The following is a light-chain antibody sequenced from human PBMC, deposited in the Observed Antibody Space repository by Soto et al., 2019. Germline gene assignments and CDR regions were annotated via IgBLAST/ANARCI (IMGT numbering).Light chain of an antibody. CDR3: QKYNSAPHT. CDR2: AAS. J-gene: IGKJ2*01. V-gene: IGKV1-27*01. Sequence: DIQMTQSPSSLSASVGERVTITCRASQGISNYLAWYQQKPGKVPKLLIYAASTLRSGVPSRFSGSGSGTDFTLTISSLQPEDVATYSCQKYNSAPHTFGQGTKLEIK. CDR1: QGISNY.